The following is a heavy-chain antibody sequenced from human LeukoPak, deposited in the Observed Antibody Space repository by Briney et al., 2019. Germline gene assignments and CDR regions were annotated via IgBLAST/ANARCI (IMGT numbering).Heavy chain of an antibody. CDR1: GFTFSSYA. J-gene: IGHJ4*02. D-gene: IGHD6-19*01. CDR2: ISYDGSNK. CDR3: ARGGYSSGWYQYYFDY. Sequence: PGRSLRLSCAASGFTFSSYAMHWVRQAPGKGLEWVAVISYDGSNKYYADSVKGRFTISRDNSKNTLYLQMNSLRAEDTAVYYCARGGYSSGWYQYYFDYWGQGTLVTVSS. V-gene: IGHV3-30*04.